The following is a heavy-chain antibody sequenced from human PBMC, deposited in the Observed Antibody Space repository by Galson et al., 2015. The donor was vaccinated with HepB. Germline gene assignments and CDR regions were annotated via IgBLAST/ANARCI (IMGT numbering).Heavy chain of an antibody. D-gene: IGHD3-10*01. V-gene: IGHV3-21*01. Sequence: SLRLSCAASGYTFSDYSMNWVRQAPGKGLEWVSFISSASSYIHYADSVKGRLTISRDNAKNSLYLQMNSLRAEDTAVYYCARDGIADEITYWGQGTPVTVSS. CDR3: ARDGIADEITY. J-gene: IGHJ4*02. CDR2: ISSASSYI. CDR1: GYTFSDYS.